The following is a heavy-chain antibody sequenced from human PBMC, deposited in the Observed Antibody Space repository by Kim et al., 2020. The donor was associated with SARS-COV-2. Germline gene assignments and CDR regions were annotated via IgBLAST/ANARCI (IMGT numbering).Heavy chain of an antibody. CDR1: GYTFDSYA. V-gene: IGHV1-3*01. D-gene: IGHD1-1*01. J-gene: IGHJ4*02. CDR3: ARESARSTGTDFDF. CDR2: INAGNTNT. Sequence: ASVKVSCKTSGYTFDSYAMHWVRQAPGQRFEWMGWINAGNTNTIYSQKFQGRVTISRDTSTSSTYMELTSLRSEDSATYYCARESARSTGTDFDFWGQGTLVTVSS.